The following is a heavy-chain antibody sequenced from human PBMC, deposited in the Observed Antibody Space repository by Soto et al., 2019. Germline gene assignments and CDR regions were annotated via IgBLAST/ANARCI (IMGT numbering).Heavy chain of an antibody. V-gene: IGHV4-59*01. D-gene: IGHD5-18*01. Sequence: PSETLSLTCTVSSGSIISYYWSWIRQPPGKGLEWIGYIYYSGSTNYNPSLKSRVTISVDTSKNQFSLKLSSVTAADTAVYYCARHTGRGYSYGTDYWGQGILVTVSS. CDR2: IYYSGST. J-gene: IGHJ4*02. CDR3: ARHTGRGYSYGTDY. CDR1: SGSIISYY.